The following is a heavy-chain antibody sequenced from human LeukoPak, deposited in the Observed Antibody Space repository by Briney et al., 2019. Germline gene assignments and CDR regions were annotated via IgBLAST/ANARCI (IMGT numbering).Heavy chain of an antibody. V-gene: IGHV1-24*01. D-gene: IGHD1-7*01. CDR1: GHTLSEIS. CDR3: ATDKGGPGTTFHDPFDN. CDR2: FDPEDGET. Sequence: ASVKVSCKVSGHTLSEISMHWARQAPGKGLEWMGSFDPEDGETMYAENFQGRFTMTEDTSRDTAYMELSSLRSEDTAVYFCATDKGGPGTTFHDPFDNWGQGTMVTVSS. J-gene: IGHJ3*02.